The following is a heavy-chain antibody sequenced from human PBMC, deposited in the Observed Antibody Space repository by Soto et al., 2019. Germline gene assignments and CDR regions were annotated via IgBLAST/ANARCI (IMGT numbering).Heavy chain of an antibody. V-gene: IGHV4-59*08. Sequence: PSETLSLTCTISGDSINNYYCNWIRRTPGKGLEWVAYIHYRGSANYNPSLKTRVTVSVDTSKNQFSLKLSSVTAADTAVYYCASTTVTTSPPGLFDFWGQGTLVTVSS. D-gene: IGHD4-4*01. J-gene: IGHJ4*02. CDR3: ASTTVTTSPPGLFDF. CDR1: GDSINNYY. CDR2: IHYRGSA.